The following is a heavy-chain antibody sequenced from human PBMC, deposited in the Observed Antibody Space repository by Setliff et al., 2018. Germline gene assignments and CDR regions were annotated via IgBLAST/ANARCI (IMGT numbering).Heavy chain of an antibody. D-gene: IGHD3-3*01. V-gene: IGHV3-23*01. J-gene: IGHJ5*02. CDR1: GFAFRNYA. Sequence: GGSLRLSCEGSGFAFRNYAMSWVRQAPGKGLEWVSGISGSADKTHYADSVKGRFTVSRDNSKNTFSLQMNSLGGDDTAVYYCARDVYDFRTGQGGPWGQGTRVTVSS. CDR3: ARDVYDFRTGQGGP. CDR2: ISGSADKT.